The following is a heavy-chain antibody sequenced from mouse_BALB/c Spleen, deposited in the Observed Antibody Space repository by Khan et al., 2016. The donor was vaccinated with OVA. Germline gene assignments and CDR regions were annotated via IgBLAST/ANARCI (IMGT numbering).Heavy chain of an antibody. Sequence: EVELVESGGDLVKPGGSLKLSCAASGFTFSSYTMSWVRQTPEKRLEWVATISSGGSYTYYPDSEKGRFTISRDNAKNTLYLQMSSLKSEDTAMYYCTRDGNYAHWYFDVWGAGTTVTVSS. V-gene: IGHV5-6-4*01. CDR1: GFTFSSYT. CDR3: TRDGNYAHWYFDV. J-gene: IGHJ1*01. D-gene: IGHD2-1*01. CDR2: ISSGGSYT.